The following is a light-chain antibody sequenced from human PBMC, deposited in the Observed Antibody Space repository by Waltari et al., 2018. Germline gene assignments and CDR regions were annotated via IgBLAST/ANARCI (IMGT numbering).Light chain of an antibody. CDR3: QHYVRLPAT. CDR1: QSVSRT. J-gene: IGKJ1*01. Sequence: DIVLTQSPGTLSLSPGERATLSCRASQSVSRTLAWYQQKPGQAPRLLIYGASTRATGIPERFSGGGSGTDFSLTISRLEPEDFALYYCQHYVRLPATFGQGTKVEIK. V-gene: IGKV3-20*01. CDR2: GAS.